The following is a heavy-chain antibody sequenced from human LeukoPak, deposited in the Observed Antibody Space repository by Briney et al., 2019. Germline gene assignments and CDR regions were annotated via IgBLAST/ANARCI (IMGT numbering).Heavy chain of an antibody. CDR2: IYTSGST. CDR3: ARVGDYALKD. Sequence: PSETLSLTCTVSGGAISSYHWSWIRQPAGKGLEWIGRIYTSGSTNYNPSLKSRVAMSVDTSKNQFSLKLSSVTAADTAVYYCARVGDYALKDWGQGTLVTVSS. D-gene: IGHD3-16*01. CDR1: GGAISSYH. J-gene: IGHJ4*02. V-gene: IGHV4-4*07.